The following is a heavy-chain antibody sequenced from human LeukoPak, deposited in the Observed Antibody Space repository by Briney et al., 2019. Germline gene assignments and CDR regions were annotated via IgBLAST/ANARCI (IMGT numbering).Heavy chain of an antibody. CDR2: INHSGST. Sequence: PSETLSLTCAVYGGSFSGYYWSWLRQPPGKGLEWVGEINHSGSTKYNPALKSRVTISVDTSKNQFSLKLRSVTAADTAVYYCATSGSYARGGNDYWGQGTLVTVSS. D-gene: IGHD1-26*01. V-gene: IGHV4-34*01. CDR3: ATSGSYARGGNDY. CDR1: GGSFSGYY. J-gene: IGHJ4*02.